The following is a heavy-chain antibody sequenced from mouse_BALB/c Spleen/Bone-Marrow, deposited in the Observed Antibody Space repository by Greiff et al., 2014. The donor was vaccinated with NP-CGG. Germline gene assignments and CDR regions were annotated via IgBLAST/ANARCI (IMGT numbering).Heavy chain of an antibody. V-gene: IGHV1-14*01. CDR1: GYTFTSYV. CDR2: INPHNDAT. Sequence: VQLQQSGPELVKPGASVKMSCEASGYTFTSYVIHWVKQKPGQGLEWIGYINPHNDATKFNERFKGKATLTSDKSSSTAYMVLSSLTSEDSAVYYCAREGVDYFDYWGQGTTLTVSS. CDR3: AREGVDYFDY. J-gene: IGHJ2*01.